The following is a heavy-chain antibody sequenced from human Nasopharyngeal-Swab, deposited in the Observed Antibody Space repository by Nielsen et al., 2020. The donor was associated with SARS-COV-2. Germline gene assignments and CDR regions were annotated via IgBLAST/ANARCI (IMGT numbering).Heavy chain of an antibody. CDR3: VKDRGAHSVVVVAAS. J-gene: IGHJ4*02. CDR2: ISSNGGST. V-gene: IGHV3-64D*06. CDR1: GFTFSNYA. D-gene: IGHD2-15*01. Sequence: GESLKISCAASGFTFSNYAMHWVRQAPGKGLEHVSAISSNGGSTYYADSVKGRFTISRDNSKNTLNLQMSSLRAEDTAVYYCVKDRGAHSVVVVAASWGQGTLVTVSS.